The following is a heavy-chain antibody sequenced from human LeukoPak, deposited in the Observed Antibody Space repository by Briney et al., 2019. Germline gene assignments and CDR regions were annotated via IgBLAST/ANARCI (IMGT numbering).Heavy chain of an antibody. CDR1: GFTFSTYW. V-gene: IGHV3-7*01. CDR3: ATIVVVSTTLPDY. J-gene: IGHJ4*02. Sequence: GGSLRLTCAASGFTFSTYWMSWVRQAPGKGLEWVANIKQDGSEKYHVDSVKGRFTISRDNAKNSLYLQMNSLRAEDTAVYYCATIVVVSTTLPDYWGQGTLVTVSS. CDR2: IKQDGSEK. D-gene: IGHD3-22*01.